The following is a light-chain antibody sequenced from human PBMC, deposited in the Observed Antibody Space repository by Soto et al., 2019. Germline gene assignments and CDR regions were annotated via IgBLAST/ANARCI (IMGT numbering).Light chain of an antibody. CDR1: LSVSSNY. J-gene: IGKJ1*01. Sequence: EIVLTQSPGTLSLSPGERATLSCRASLSVSSNYLAWYQQKPGQSPRLLIYGASTRATGIPDRFSGSGSGTDFAITISRLEPEDFAVYYCQQYGTLPRTFGHGTTVDIK. CDR2: GAS. V-gene: IGKV3-20*01. CDR3: QQYGTLPRT.